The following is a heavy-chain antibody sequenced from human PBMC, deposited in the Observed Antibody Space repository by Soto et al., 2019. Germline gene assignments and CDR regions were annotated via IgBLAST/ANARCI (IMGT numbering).Heavy chain of an antibody. CDR1: GYSISSGYY. J-gene: IGHJ5*02. D-gene: IGHD2-2*01. CDR3: AREVGYCSSTSCLNWFDP. Sequence: SETLSLTCAVSGYSISSGYYWGWIRQPPGKGLEWIGSIYHSGSTYYNPSLKSRVTISVDTSKNQFSLTLSSVTAADTAAYYCAREVGYCSSTSCLNWFDPWGQGTLVIVSS. CDR2: IYHSGST. V-gene: IGHV4-38-2*02.